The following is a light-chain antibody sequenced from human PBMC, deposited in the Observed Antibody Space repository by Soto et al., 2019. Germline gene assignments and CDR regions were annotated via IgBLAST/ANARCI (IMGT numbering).Light chain of an antibody. CDR1: QSVSSY. Sequence: EIVLTQSPATLSLSPGERATLSCRASQSVSSYLAWYKQKPGRAPRLLIYDASNRATGIPARFSGSGSWTAFTLTISSLVPEDFAVYYCQQRSNWPPYTFGQGTKLEIK. V-gene: IGKV3-11*01. CDR3: QQRSNWPPYT. CDR2: DAS. J-gene: IGKJ2*01.